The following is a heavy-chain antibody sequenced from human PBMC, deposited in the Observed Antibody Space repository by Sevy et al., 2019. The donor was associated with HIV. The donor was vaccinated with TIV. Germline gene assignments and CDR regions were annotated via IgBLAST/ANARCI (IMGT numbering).Heavy chain of an antibody. CDR3: ARGRGDPRADCFDY. J-gene: IGHJ4*02. D-gene: IGHD2-21*02. V-gene: IGHV3-21*01. CDR2: ISGSSSYI. Sequence: GGSLRLSCAASGFTFNIYSMNWVRQAPGKGLEWVSSISGSSSYIFYADSVKGRFTISRDNAKNSLYLQMNSLRPEDTAVYYCARGRGDPRADCFDYWGQGTLVTVSS. CDR1: GFTFNIYS.